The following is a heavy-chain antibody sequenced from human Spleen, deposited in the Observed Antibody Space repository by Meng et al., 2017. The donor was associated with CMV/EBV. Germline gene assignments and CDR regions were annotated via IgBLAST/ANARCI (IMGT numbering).Heavy chain of an antibody. CDR1: GGSISSGGYY. J-gene: IGHJ4*02. CDR3: ARARNRAFDY. Sequence: CTVSGGSISSGGYYWRWIRQLPGKGLEWIGYIYYSGSTYYKPSLMSRVTISVDTAKNHFSLNLSSVTAADTAVYYCARARNRAFDYWGRGTLVTVSS. D-gene: IGHD1-14*01. CDR2: IYYSGST. V-gene: IGHV4-31*03.